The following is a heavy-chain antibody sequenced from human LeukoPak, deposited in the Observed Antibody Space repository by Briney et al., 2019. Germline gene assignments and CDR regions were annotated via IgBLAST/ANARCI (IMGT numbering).Heavy chain of an antibody. D-gene: IGHD2-15*01. J-gene: IGHJ4*02. Sequence: GGSLRLSCAASGFTFSSYSMNWVRQAPGKGLEGVSSISSSSRYIYYADSVKRRFTISRDNAKNSLYLQMNSLRAEDTAVYYCASNGGDNTNPPKDYWGQGTLVTVSS. CDR2: ISSSSRYI. V-gene: IGHV3-21*01. CDR3: ASNGGDNTNPPKDY. CDR1: GFTFSSYS.